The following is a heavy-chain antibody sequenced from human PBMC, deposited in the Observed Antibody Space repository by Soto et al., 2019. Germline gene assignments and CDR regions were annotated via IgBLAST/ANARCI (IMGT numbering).Heavy chain of an antibody. CDR3: ARVWGGAFDI. J-gene: IGHJ3*02. CDR1: GGSISSYY. CDR2: IYYSGST. D-gene: IGHD3-10*01. V-gene: IGHV4-59*01. Sequence: QVQLQESGPGLVKPSETLSLTCTVSGGSISSYYWSWIRQPPGKGLEWIGYIYYSGSTNYNPSLKSRVTISVDTSKTQFSLKLSSVTAADPAVYYCARVWGGAFDIWGQGTMVTVSS.